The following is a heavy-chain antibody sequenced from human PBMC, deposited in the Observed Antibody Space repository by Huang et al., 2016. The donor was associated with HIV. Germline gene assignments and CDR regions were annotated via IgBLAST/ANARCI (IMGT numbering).Heavy chain of an antibody. CDR1: GFKLSGFG. CDR3: AKESRWFSDFDH. Sequence: QVHLVESGGGVVQPGGSLRLSCAASGFKLSGFGMHWVRQAPGKGLEWVAVISYDGRSQFYTDSVKGRFTICRDNSDNTLSLQMKGLRPDDTAVYYCAKESRWFSDFDHWGQGVLVSVSS. D-gene: IGHD2-15*01. V-gene: IGHV3-30*18. CDR2: ISYDGRSQ. J-gene: IGHJ4*02.